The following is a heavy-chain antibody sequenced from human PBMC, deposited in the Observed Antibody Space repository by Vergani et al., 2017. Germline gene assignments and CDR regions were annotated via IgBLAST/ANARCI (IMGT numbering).Heavy chain of an antibody. D-gene: IGHD5-12*01. V-gene: IGHV3-23*01. Sequence: EVQLLESGGDLVQPGGSLRLSCAASGFTFNHYAMNWVRQAPGKGLEWVSGISGSGGSTYYAGSVKGRFTISIDSSKNTLYLQMNSLSAWDTAVYYCAKANPRNSGYEYLYYYHAMDVWGQGTTVTVSS. CDR1: GFTFNHYA. CDR3: AKANPRNSGYEYLYYYHAMDV. CDR2: ISGSGGST. J-gene: IGHJ6*02.